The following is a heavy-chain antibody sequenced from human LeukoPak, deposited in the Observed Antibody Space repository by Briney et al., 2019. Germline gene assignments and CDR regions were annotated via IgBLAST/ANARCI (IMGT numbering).Heavy chain of an antibody. D-gene: IGHD5-18*01. Sequence: PSETLSLTCTVSGGSISSYYWSWIRQPPGKGLEWIGYIYYSGSTNYNPPLKSRVTISVDTSKNQFSLKLSSVTAADTAVYYCAAVDTAMAFDYWGQGTLVTVSS. V-gene: IGHV4-59*01. CDR1: GGSISSYY. CDR2: IYYSGST. J-gene: IGHJ4*02. CDR3: AAVDTAMAFDY.